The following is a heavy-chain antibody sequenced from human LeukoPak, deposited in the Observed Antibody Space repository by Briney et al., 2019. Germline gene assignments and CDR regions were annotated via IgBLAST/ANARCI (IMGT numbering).Heavy chain of an antibody. D-gene: IGHD3-22*01. Sequence: SETLSLTCTVSGGSISSYYWSWIRQPPGKGLEWIGYIYYSGSTNYNPSLKSRVTISVDTSKNQFSLRLSSVTAADTAVYYCAREAAEADSSGQFDYWGQGTLVTVSS. J-gene: IGHJ4*02. V-gene: IGHV4-59*01. CDR2: IYYSGST. CDR3: AREAAEADSSGQFDY. CDR1: GGSISSYY.